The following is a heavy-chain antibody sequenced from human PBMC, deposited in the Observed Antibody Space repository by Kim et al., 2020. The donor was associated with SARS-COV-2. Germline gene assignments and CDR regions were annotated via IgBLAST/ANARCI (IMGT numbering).Heavy chain of an antibody. Sequence: KLQGRVTMTTDTSTSTAYMELRSLRSDDTAVYYCARVLYYGSGSYYYFDYWGQGTLVTVSS. J-gene: IGHJ4*02. CDR3: ARVLYYGSGSYYYFDY. V-gene: IGHV1-18*01. D-gene: IGHD3-10*01.